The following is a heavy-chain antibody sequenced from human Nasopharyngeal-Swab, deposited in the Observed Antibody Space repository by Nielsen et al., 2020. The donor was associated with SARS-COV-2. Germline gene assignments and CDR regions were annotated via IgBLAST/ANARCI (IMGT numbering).Heavy chain of an antibody. V-gene: IGHV3-21*01. D-gene: IGHD6-13*01. J-gene: IGHJ4*02. CDR1: GFTFNTYS. CDR3: ARGPLTYGSRWSPDY. CDR2: VSSTSTYI. Sequence: GGSLRLSCAASGFTFNTYSMNWVRQAPGKGLEWVSSVSSTSTYIYYADSVKGRFTISRDNAKNSLYLQMNSLRAEDTAVYYCARGPLTYGSRWSPDYWGQGTLVTVSS.